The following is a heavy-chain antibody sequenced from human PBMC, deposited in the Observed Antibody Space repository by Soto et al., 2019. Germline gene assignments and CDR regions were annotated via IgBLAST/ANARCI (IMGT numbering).Heavy chain of an antibody. Sequence: SETLSLTCTVSGGSISSYYWSWIRQPPGKGLEWIGYIYYSGSTNYNPSLKSRVTISVDTSKNQFSLKLSSVTAADTAVYYCARFVVPLNWFDPWGQGTLVTVSS. CDR2: IYYSGST. V-gene: IGHV4-59*01. CDR3: ARFVVPLNWFDP. J-gene: IGHJ5*02. D-gene: IGHD2-15*01. CDR1: GGSISSYY.